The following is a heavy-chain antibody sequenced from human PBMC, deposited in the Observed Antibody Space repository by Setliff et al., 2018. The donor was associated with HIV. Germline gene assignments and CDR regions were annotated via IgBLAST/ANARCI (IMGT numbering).Heavy chain of an antibody. CDR1: GFTFSSYG. CDR3: AKAPRDILTGYWNNWFDP. J-gene: IGHJ5*02. V-gene: IGHV3-30*02. D-gene: IGHD3-9*01. CDR2: IWYDGSNK. Sequence: GESLKISCAASGFTFSSYGMHWVRQAPGKGLEWVAVIWYDGSNKYYADSVKGRSTISRDNSKNTLYLQMNSLRAEDTAVYYCAKAPRDILTGYWNNWFDPWGQGTLVTVSS.